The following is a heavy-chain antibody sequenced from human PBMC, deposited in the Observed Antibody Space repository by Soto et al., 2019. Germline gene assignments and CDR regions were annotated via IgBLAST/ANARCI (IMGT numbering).Heavy chain of an antibody. D-gene: IGHD3-10*01. CDR1: GGSLSSGGFY. CDR3: ARELRFGEDYYGMDV. J-gene: IGHJ6*02. Sequence: SSETPSLTRTVSGGSLSSGGFYWGWIPPHPGKGLEWIGYIYYSGSTYYNPSLKSRVTISVDTSKNQFSLKLSSVTAADTAVYYCARELRFGEDYYGMDVWGQGTTVTVSS. V-gene: IGHV4-31*03. CDR2: IYYSGST.